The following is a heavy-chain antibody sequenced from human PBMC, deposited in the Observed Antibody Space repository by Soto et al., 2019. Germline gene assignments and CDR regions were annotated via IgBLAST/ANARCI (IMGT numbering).Heavy chain of an antibody. D-gene: IGHD3-9*01. V-gene: IGHV1-46*01. CDR3: ARDPRYYDILTGPLDY. CDR1: GYTFTSYY. Sequence: ASVKVSCKASGYTFTSYYMHWVRQAPGQGLEWMGIINPSGGSTSYAQKFQGRVTMTRDTSTRTVYMELSSLRSEDTAVYYCARDPRYYDILTGPLDYWGQGTLVTVSS. CDR2: INPSGGST. J-gene: IGHJ4*02.